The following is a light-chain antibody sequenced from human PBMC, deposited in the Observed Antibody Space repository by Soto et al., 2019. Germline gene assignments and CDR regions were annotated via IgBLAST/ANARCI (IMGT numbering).Light chain of an antibody. J-gene: IGKJ1*01. V-gene: IGKV3-20*01. Sequence: EIVLTQSPCTLSLSPGERATLSCRASQSVSSSYLSWYQQKPGQAPRLLIYDASSRATVIPDRFSGSGSGTDFTLTISRLETEDVAVYYCQQYGSSPRTFGQGTKVQIK. CDR1: QSVSSSY. CDR2: DAS. CDR3: QQYGSSPRT.